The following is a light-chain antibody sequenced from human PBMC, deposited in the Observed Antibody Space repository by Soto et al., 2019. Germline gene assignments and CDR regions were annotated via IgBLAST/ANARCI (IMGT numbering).Light chain of an antibody. CDR2: SAS. J-gene: IGKJ4*01. V-gene: IGKV3-15*01. Sequence: EIVMTQSPATLSVSPGERATLSCRASQSISTELAWYQQKPGQPPRLLIYSASTRATGVPARFTGSGSGSEFTLTISGLQSEDFAVYYCQQSYSTPLTFGGGTKVEIK. CDR1: QSISTE. CDR3: QQSYSTPLT.